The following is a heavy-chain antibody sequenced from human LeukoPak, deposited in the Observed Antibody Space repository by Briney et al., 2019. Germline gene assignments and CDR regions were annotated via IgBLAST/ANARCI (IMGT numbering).Heavy chain of an antibody. V-gene: IGHV4-34*01. CDR3: ARYRGLELRPFDI. Sequence: SETLSLTCTVSGGSISGYYWSWIRQPPGKGLEWIGEINHSGSTNCNPSLKSRVTISVDTSKNQFSLKLSSVTAADTAVYYCARYRGLELRPFDIWGQGTMVTVSS. CDR1: GGSISGYY. D-gene: IGHD1-7*01. CDR2: INHSGST. J-gene: IGHJ3*02.